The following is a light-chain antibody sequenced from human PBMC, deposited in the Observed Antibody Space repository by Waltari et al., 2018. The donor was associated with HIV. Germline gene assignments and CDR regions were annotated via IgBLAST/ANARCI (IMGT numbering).Light chain of an antibody. CDR1: SSNIVADSD. CDR2: GNK. Sequence: QSVLTQPPSVSGAPGQRVTISCTGASSNIVADSDVNWSQQIPGTAPKLLIAGNKNRPSGVPDRFSASKSGTAAALAITGLQAEDEADYFCQSYDRSLSASVVFGGGTKLTVL. J-gene: IGLJ2*01. V-gene: IGLV1-40*01. CDR3: QSYDRSLSASVV.